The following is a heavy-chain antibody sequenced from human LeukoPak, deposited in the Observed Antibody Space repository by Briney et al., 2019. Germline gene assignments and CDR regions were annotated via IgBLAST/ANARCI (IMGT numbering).Heavy chain of an antibody. D-gene: IGHD3-22*01. CDR1: GGTFSSYA. J-gene: IGHJ4*02. Sequence: SVKVSCKASGGTFSSYAISWVRQAPGQGLEWMGGIIPIFGTANYAQRFQGRVTITADESTSTAYMELSSLRSEDTAVYYCARGRTYYYDSSGYYFDYWGQGTLVTVSS. V-gene: IGHV1-69*01. CDR2: IIPIFGTA. CDR3: ARGRTYYYDSSGYYFDY.